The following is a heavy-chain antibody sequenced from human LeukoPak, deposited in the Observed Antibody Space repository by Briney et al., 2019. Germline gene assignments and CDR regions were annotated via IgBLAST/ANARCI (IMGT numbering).Heavy chain of an antibody. D-gene: IGHD3-10*01. Sequence: GGSLRLSCAASGFTFSTYTMNWVRQAPGKGLEWVSSISTSSIYIYYADSLKGRFTISRDNAKNSLYLQMSSLRAEDTAMYYCARSLWFGDSNLDYWGQGTLVTVSP. CDR1: GFTFSTYT. V-gene: IGHV3-21*01. CDR2: ISTSSIYI. CDR3: ARSLWFGDSNLDY. J-gene: IGHJ4*02.